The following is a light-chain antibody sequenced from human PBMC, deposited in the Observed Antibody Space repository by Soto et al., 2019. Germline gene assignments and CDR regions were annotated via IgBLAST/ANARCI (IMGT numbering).Light chain of an antibody. CDR3: QQLNTYPIT. V-gene: IGKV1-9*01. CDR2: GAS. Sequence: IQLTQSPSSLSASVGDRVTITCRASQGISSYLAWYQQKPGKAPKLLIYGASTLEGGVPFRFSSSGSGTDFTLTISSLQPEDFATYYCQQLNTYPITFGQGTRLEIK. CDR1: QGISSY. J-gene: IGKJ5*01.